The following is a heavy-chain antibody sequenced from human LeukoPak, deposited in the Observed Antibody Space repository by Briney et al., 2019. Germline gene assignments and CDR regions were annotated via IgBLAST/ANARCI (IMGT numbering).Heavy chain of an antibody. CDR2: IYYSGST. CDR3: ARVDFGTAREYYFDY. D-gene: IGHD3-3*01. Sequence: PSQTLSLTCTVSGGSISSANYYWNWIRQPPGKGLEWIGYIYYSGSTNYNPSLKSRVTISVDTSKNQFSLKLSSVTAADTAVYYCARVDFGTAREYYFDYWGQGTLVTVSS. CDR1: GGSISSANYY. J-gene: IGHJ4*02. V-gene: IGHV4-61*01.